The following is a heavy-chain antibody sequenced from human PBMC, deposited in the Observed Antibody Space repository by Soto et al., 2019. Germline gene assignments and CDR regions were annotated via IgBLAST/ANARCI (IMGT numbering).Heavy chain of an antibody. Sequence: PSETLSLTCSVSGVSISDYYWSWIRQPPGRGLEWIGYIYKSGSTNYNPSLKSRVTISVDTSKNLFSLKLSSVTAADTAVYYCARDQNGSPHFDYWGQGTLVTVSS. CDR1: GVSISDYY. CDR2: IYKSGST. J-gene: IGHJ4*02. CDR3: ARDQNGSPHFDY. V-gene: IGHV4-59*01. D-gene: IGHD1-26*01.